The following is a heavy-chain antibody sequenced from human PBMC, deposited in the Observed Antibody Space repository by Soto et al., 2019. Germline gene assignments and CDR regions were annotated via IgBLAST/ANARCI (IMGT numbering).Heavy chain of an antibody. D-gene: IGHD5-18*01. Sequence: QVQLVQSGAEVKKPGASVKVSCKASGYSFTNYYMHWVRQAPGQGLEWMVLINPSGGSTSYAQKFQGRITMTRDTSTSTVYMELNGLRSDDTAVYYCAREDTANGGALDIWGQGTMVNVSS. CDR2: INPSGGST. CDR3: AREDTANGGALDI. CDR1: GYSFTNYY. J-gene: IGHJ3*02. V-gene: IGHV1-46*01.